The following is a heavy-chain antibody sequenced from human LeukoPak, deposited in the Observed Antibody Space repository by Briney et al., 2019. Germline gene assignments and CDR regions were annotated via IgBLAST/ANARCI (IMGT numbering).Heavy chain of an antibody. CDR3: ANFRDGCNSLFGAFDI. D-gene: IGHD5-24*01. J-gene: IGHJ3*02. V-gene: IGHV4-59*01. CDR1: GGSISSYY. Sequence: SETLSLTCTVSGGSISSYYWSWIRQPPGKGLEWIGYIYYSGSTNYNPSLKSRVTISVDTSKNQFSLKLSSVTAADTAVYYCANFRDGCNSLFGAFDIWGQGTMVTVSS. CDR2: IYYSGST.